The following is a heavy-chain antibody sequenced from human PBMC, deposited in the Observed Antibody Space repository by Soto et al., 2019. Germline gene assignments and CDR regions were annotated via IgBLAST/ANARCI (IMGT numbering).Heavy chain of an antibody. D-gene: IGHD3-10*02. CDR2: INPSGVTI. V-gene: IGHV1-46*01. Sequence: ASVKVSCKASGDTSTNYHVHWARQAPGQGLEWMGIINPSGVTISYAQKFQGRLTMTRDTSTSTVYMELTTLRSEDTAVYYCAREGVSMFFFDYWGQGTLVTV. CDR3: AREGVSMFFFDY. J-gene: IGHJ4*02. CDR1: GDTSTNYH.